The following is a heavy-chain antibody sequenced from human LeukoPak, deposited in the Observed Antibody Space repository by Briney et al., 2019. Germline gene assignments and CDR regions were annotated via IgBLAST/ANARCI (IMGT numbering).Heavy chain of an antibody. Sequence: SETLSLTCTASGGSISSYYWSWIRRPARKGLEWIGRIYTSGSTNYNPSLKSRVTMSVDTSKNQFSLKLSSVTAADTAVYYCARDGYYYDSSGYYEKMYYFDYWGQGTLVTVSS. D-gene: IGHD3-22*01. J-gene: IGHJ4*02. V-gene: IGHV4-4*07. CDR1: GGSISSYY. CDR3: ARDGYYYDSSGYYEKMYYFDY. CDR2: IYTSGST.